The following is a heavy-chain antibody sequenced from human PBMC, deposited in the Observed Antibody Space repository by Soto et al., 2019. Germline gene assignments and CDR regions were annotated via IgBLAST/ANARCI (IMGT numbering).Heavy chain of an antibody. CDR2: ISSSSSYT. J-gene: IGHJ4*02. V-gene: IGHV3-11*06. D-gene: IGHD6-13*01. Sequence: GGSLRLSCAASGFTFSDYYMSWIRQAPGKGLEWVSYISSSSSYTNYADSVKGRFTISRDNAKNSLYLQMNSLRAEDTAVYYCARGSSSWYSDYWGQGTLVTVSS. CDR3: ARGSSSWYSDY. CDR1: GFTFSDYY.